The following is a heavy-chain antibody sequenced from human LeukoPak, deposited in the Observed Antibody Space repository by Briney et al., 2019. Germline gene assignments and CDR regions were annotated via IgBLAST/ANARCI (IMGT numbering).Heavy chain of an antibody. CDR2: INQDGSEK. CDR1: GFTFSSLW. Sequence: PGRSLRLSCAASGFTFSSLWMSWVRQAPGKGLEWVANINQDGSEKYYVDSVKGRFTISRDNAKNSLYLQLNSLRAEDTAVYYCARDRDNRLDSWGQGTLVTVTS. J-gene: IGHJ4*02. CDR3: ARDRDNRLDS. D-gene: IGHD1-14*01. V-gene: IGHV3-7*05.